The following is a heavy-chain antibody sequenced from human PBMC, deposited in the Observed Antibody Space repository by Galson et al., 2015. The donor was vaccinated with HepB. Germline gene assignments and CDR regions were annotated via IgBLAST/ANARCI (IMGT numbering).Heavy chain of an antibody. V-gene: IGHV3-15*01. CDR1: GFTFNNAW. D-gene: IGHD6-19*01. CDR2: IKSKTDGGTT. CDR3: TTDPTGEQWPPDY. J-gene: IGHJ4*02. Sequence: SLRLSCAASGFTFNNAWMSWVRQAPGKGLEWVGRIKSKTDGGTTDYAAPVKGRFTISRDDSKTTLYLQMNSLKTEDTAVYYCTTDPTGEQWPPDYWGQGTLVTVSS.